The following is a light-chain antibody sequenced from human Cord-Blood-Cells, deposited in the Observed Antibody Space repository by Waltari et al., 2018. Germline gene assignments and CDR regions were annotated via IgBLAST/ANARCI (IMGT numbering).Light chain of an antibody. J-gene: IGLJ2*01. Sequence: QSALTQPASVSGSPGQSITIFCTGTSSDVGSYYLVPWYQQHPGKAPKRMIYEGSKRPSGVSNRFSGSKSGNTASLTISGLQAEDEADYYCCSYAGSSTLVFGGGTKLTVL. V-gene: IGLV2-23*01. CDR2: EGS. CDR3: CSYAGSSTLV. CDR1: SSDVGSYYL.